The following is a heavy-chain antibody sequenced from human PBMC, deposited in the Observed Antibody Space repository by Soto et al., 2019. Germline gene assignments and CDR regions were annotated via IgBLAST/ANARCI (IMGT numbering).Heavy chain of an antibody. CDR2: ISGIGGST. D-gene: IGHD6-13*01. Sequence: GGSLRLCCAASGFTFPDYALSWVRHAPGTGLEWVATISGIGGSTYLADSVKGRLSISRDNSNNTVSLLMNSLRAEDTAVYFCARGSTGYISSWYYFDYWGRGTLVTVSS. CDR1: GFTFPDYA. CDR3: ARGSTGYISSWYYFDY. V-gene: IGHV3-23*01. J-gene: IGHJ4*02.